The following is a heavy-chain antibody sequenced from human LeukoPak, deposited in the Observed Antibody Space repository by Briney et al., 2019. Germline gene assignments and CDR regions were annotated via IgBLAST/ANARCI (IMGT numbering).Heavy chain of an antibody. V-gene: IGHV4-31*02. D-gene: IGHD5-12*01. Sequence: SETLSLTCTVSGGSITNGDYYWSWIRQHPGKGLEWIGYIYYSGSTYYNPSLETRVSLSVDTSKSQFSLKVSSVTAADTAVYYRARDFNSGYGPFDSWGQGTLVTVSS. CDR1: GGSITNGDYY. CDR3: ARDFNSGYGPFDS. CDR2: IYYSGST. J-gene: IGHJ4*02.